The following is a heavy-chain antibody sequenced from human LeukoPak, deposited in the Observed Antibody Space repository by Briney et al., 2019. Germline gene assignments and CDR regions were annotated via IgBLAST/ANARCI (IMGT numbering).Heavy chain of an antibody. D-gene: IGHD3-22*01. CDR2: INPNSGGT. CDR1: GYTFTGYY. V-gene: IGHV1-2*02. J-gene: IGHJ4*02. Sequence: ASVKVSCKASGYTFTGYYMHWVRQAPGQGLEWMGWINPNSGGTNYAQKFQGRVTMTRDTSISTAYMELSRLRSDDTAVYYCASGQSRYYDSSGSGDYWGQGTLVTVSS. CDR3: ASGQSRYYDSSGSGDY.